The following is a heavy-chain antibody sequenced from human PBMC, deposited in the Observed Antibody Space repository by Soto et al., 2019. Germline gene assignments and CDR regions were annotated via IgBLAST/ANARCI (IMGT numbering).Heavy chain of an antibody. CDR1: GFALSSFD. Sequence: QVQLAESGGGAVQSGRSLRLSCAASGFALSSFDMHWVRQAPGKGLEWVAVIWYDGSNEYYADSVKGRFTISRDNSKNTLYLQMNSLRVEDTAVYYCARDALVRGVHPPDYWGQGTLVTVSS. CDR3: ARDALVRGVHPPDY. D-gene: IGHD3-10*01. J-gene: IGHJ4*02. CDR2: IWYDGSNE. V-gene: IGHV3-33*01.